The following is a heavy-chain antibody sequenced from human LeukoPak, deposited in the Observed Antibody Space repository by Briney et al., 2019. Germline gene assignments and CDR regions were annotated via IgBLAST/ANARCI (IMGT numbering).Heavy chain of an antibody. CDR2: ISWNSGSI. Sequence: GGSLRLSCAASVFTFEDYAMHLVRQAPGKGLEWVSGISWNSGSIGYADSVKGRFNISRDNAKNSLYLPMNSLRAEDTALYYCAKGVEAAAGYYYGMDVWGQGTTVTVSS. D-gene: IGHD6-13*01. V-gene: IGHV3-9*01. CDR3: AKGVEAAAGYYYGMDV. J-gene: IGHJ6*02. CDR1: VFTFEDYA.